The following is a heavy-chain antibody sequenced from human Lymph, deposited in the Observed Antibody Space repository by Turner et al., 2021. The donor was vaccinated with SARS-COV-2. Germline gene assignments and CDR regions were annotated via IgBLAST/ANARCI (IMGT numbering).Heavy chain of an antibody. CDR2: IIPILAIA. D-gene: IGHD2-2*01. V-gene: IGHV1-69*10. J-gene: IGHJ5*02. CDR1: GGTFSSYA. CDR3: ARDSPYCSSTSCYDP. Sequence: QVQLVQSGAEVKQPGSSVKVSCKAPGGTFSSYALTWVRQAPGQGLEWMGGIIPILAIANYAQKFQGRVTITADKSTSTAYMELSSLRSEDTAVYYCARDSPYCSSTSCYDPWGQGTLVTVSS.